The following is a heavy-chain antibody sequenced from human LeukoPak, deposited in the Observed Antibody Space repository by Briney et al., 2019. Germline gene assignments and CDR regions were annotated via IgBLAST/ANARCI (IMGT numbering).Heavy chain of an antibody. CDR3: ARRGGSSSSFDY. CDR1: GGSISSYY. CDR2: IYYSGST. J-gene: IGHJ4*02. D-gene: IGHD6-13*01. Sequence: SETLSLTCTVSGGSISSYYWSWIRQPPGKGLEWIGYIYYSGSTNYNPSLKSRVTISVDTSKNQFSLKLSSVTAADTAVYYCARRGGSSSSFDYWGQGTLVTVSS. V-gene: IGHV4-59*08.